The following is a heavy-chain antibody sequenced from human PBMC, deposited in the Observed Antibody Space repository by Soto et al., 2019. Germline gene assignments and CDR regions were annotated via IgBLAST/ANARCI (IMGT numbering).Heavy chain of an antibody. CDR3: ARWEGGYYFNYYYGMDV. J-gene: IGHJ6*02. CDR1: GGSISSSSYY. V-gene: IGHV4-39*01. CDR2: IYYSGST. Sequence: PSETLSLTCTVSGGSISSSSYYWGWIRQPPGKGLEWIGSIYYSGSTYYNPSLKSRVTISVDTSKNQFSLKLSSVTAADTAVYYCARWEGGYYFNYYYGMDVWGQGTTVTVSS. D-gene: IGHD3-3*01.